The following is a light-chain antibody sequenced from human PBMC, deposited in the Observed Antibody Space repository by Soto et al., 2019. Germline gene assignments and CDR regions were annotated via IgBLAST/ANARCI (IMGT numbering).Light chain of an antibody. V-gene: IGKV3-20*01. CDR3: QQYGSTPLT. Sequence: ESVLTQTPGTRSLSPGERATLSCRASQSVITYLAWYQQKPGQAPRLLIYGASSRATGIPDRFSGSGSGTDFTLTISRLEPEDVAVYYCQQYGSTPLTFGGGTKVEIK. CDR2: GAS. J-gene: IGKJ4*01. CDR1: QSVITY.